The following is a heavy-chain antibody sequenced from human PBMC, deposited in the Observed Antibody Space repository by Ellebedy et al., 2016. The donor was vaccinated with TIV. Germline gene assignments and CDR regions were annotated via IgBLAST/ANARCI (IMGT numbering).Heavy chain of an antibody. CDR1: GFTFNNYA. D-gene: IGHD7-27*01. CDR3: ARRGNKWGHFDI. V-gene: IGHV3-23*01. J-gene: IGHJ4*02. Sequence: GESLKISCATSGFTFNNYAMNWVRQAPGKGLEWVSTISASGDSTYYADSVKGRFSISSDNSKNTVFLQMNSLRPEETATYNCARRGNKWGHFDIWGQGALVTVSS. CDR2: ISASGDST.